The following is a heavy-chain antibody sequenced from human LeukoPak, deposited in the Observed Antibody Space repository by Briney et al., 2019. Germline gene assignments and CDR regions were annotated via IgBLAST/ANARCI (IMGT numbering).Heavy chain of an antibody. CDR1: GGSINSYY. J-gene: IGHJ5*02. Sequence: SETLSLTCTVSGGSINSYYWSWIRQPPGKGLEWIGYIYYSGSTNYNPSLKSRVTISIDTSKNQFSLKLSSVTVADTAVYYCARDLSSSWYGGWFDPWGQGTLVTVSS. CDR2: IYYSGST. V-gene: IGHV4-59*01. CDR3: ARDLSSSWYGGWFDP. D-gene: IGHD6-13*01.